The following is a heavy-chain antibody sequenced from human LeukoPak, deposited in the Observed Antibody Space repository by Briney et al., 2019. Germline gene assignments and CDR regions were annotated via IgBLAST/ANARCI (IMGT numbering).Heavy chain of an antibody. J-gene: IGHJ4*02. CDR1: GFTFSDYY. Sequence: GGSLRLSCAAPGFTFSDYYMSWIRQAPGKGLEWVSYISSSSSYTNYADSVKGRFTISRDNAKNSLYLQMNSLRAEDTAVYYCARVGVGSGWYFDYWGQGTLVTVSS. CDR3: ARVGVGSGWYFDY. D-gene: IGHD6-19*01. CDR2: ISSSSSYT. V-gene: IGHV3-11*06.